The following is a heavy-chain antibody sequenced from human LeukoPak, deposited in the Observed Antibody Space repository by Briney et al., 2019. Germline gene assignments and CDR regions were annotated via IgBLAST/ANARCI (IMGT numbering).Heavy chain of an antibody. V-gene: IGHV3-23*01. J-gene: IGHJ6*02. CDR1: GFTFSNYA. D-gene: IGHD2-2*01. Sequence: GGSLRLSCAASGFTFSNYAMSWVRQAPGKGLEWVPTISGSGGSTYYADSVKGQFTISRDNSKNTLYLQLNSLRAEDTAVYYCAKSTSPLYYYYGMDVWGQGTTVTASS. CDR3: AKSTSPLYYYYGMDV. CDR2: ISGSGGST.